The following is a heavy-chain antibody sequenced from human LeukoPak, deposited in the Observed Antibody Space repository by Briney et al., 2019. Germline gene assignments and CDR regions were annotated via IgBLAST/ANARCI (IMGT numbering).Heavy chain of an antibody. V-gene: IGHV3-74*01. D-gene: IGHD3-22*01. CDR1: GFAFSMYW. CDR2: INPDGSST. CDR3: AKDLLKYYYDSSGYYTILDY. J-gene: IGHJ4*02. Sequence: GRSLRLSCAASGFAFSMYWMHWVRQGPGEGLVWVSRINPDGSSTTYADSVKGRFTISRDNSKNTLYLQMNSLRAEDTAVYYCAKDLLKYYYDSSGYYTILDYWGQGTLVTVSS.